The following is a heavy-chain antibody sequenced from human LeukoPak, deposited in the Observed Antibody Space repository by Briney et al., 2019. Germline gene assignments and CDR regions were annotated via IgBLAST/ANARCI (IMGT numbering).Heavy chain of an antibody. D-gene: IGHD6-19*01. V-gene: IGHV4-30-4*08. J-gene: IGHJ4*02. CDR1: GGSIISSAYY. CDR2: IYYSGST. CDR3: VRTEVSSGSEDY. Sequence: SETLSLICTVSGGSIISSAYYWSWIRQPPGKGLEWIGYIYYSGSTYYNPPLKSRVTISLDTSKNQFSLKLSSVTAADTAVYYCVRTEVSSGSEDYWGQGTLVTVSS.